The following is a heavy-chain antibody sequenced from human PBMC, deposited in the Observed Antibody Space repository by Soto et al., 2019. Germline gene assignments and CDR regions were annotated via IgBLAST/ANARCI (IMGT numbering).Heavy chain of an antibody. V-gene: IGHV3-74*01. J-gene: IGHJ4*02. Sequence: GGSLRLSCVASGFAFDAYWMHWVRQVPGEGPVWVSRIDYDGTTTTYADSEKGRFTISRDNAKNTLYLQMNSLRAEDTGVYYCTRGPRPSSAGTGAYWGQGTLVTVPS. CDR2: IDYDGTTT. CDR3: TRGPRPSSAGTGAY. CDR1: GFAFDAYW. D-gene: IGHD6-13*01.